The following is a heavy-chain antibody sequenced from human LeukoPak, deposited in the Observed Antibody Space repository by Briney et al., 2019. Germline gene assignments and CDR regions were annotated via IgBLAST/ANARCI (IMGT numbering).Heavy chain of an antibody. J-gene: IGHJ4*02. Sequence: SETLSLTCSVSGGSIRSYFWSWIRQSAGRGLEHIGRIYSTGSINYSPSLKSRVSMSVDTSRNQFSLTLRSVTAADTAIYYCARAGYTSTWTFDYWGQGILVTVSS. V-gene: IGHV4-4*07. D-gene: IGHD6-13*01. CDR3: ARAGYTSTWTFDY. CDR1: GGSIRSYF. CDR2: IYSTGSI.